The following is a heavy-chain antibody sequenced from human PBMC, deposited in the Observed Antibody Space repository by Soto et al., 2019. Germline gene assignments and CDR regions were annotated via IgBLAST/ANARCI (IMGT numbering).Heavy chain of an antibody. Sequence: QVQLVQSGAEVKKPGASVKVSCKASGYTFTSYYMHWVRQAPGQELEWMGIINPSGGSTSYAQKFRGRVTMTRDTSTSTVYMELSSLRSEDTAVYYCARGSSGWGTWFDPWGQGTLVTVSS. CDR3: ARGSSGWGTWFDP. J-gene: IGHJ5*02. D-gene: IGHD6-19*01. CDR1: GYTFTSYY. CDR2: INPSGGST. V-gene: IGHV1-46*01.